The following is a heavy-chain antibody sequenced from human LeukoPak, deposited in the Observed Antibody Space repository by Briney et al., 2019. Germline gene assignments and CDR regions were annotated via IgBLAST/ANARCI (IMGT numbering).Heavy chain of an antibody. Sequence: GGSLRLSCAASGFTFDTYWMHWVRQAPGKGLEWVGFIRAKAYGGTAEYAASVKGRFTISRDDSKSIAYLQMNSLKTEDTAVYYCTRDQPITPWGQGTLVTVSS. V-gene: IGHV3-49*04. CDR3: TRDQPITP. CDR1: GFTFDTYW. CDR2: IRAKAYGGTA. D-gene: IGHD5-24*01. J-gene: IGHJ4*02.